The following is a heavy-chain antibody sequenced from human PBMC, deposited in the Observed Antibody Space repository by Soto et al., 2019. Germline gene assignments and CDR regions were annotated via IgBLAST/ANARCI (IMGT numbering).Heavy chain of an antibody. D-gene: IGHD3-16*01. Sequence: QEQLVQSGAEVKKPVSSVKVSCKASGDTFSSYAISWVRQAPGQGLEWMGGIIPVHRRTHYAQKFQGRVAITADESTSTVYMELNSLTSEDTAMYYCTRREYNDYIWDYYGMDVWGLGTTVTVSS. CDR2: IIPVHRRT. V-gene: IGHV1-69*01. CDR1: GDTFSSYA. CDR3: TRREYNDYIWDYYGMDV. J-gene: IGHJ6*02.